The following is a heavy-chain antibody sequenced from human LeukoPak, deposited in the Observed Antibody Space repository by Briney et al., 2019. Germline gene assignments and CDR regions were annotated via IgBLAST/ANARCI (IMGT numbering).Heavy chain of an antibody. V-gene: IGHV3-33*03. Sequence: GGSLRLSCAASGFTFSSYGMHWVRQAPGKGLEWVAVIWYDGSNKYYADSVKGRFTISRDNAKNSLYLQMNSLRAEDTAVYYCASLGRLGDPGGQGTLVTVSS. J-gene: IGHJ5*02. D-gene: IGHD3-16*01. CDR2: IWYDGSNK. CDR3: ASLGRLGDP. CDR1: GFTFSSYG.